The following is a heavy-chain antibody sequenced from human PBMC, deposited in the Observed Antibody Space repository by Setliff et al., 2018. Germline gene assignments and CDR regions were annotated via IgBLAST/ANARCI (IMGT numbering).Heavy chain of an antibody. CDR1: GSSFTSDW. V-gene: IGHV5-51*01. J-gene: IGHJ4*02. CDR2: IYPGDSDT. Sequence: PGESLKISCKGSGSSFTSDWIGWVRQMPGKGLEWMWIIYPGDSDTRYSPSFQGSVTISADKSISTAYLQWSSLKASDTAIYYCAGHFRNWYFDYWGQGSLVTVSS. CDR3: AGHFRNWYFDY. D-gene: IGHD1-1*01.